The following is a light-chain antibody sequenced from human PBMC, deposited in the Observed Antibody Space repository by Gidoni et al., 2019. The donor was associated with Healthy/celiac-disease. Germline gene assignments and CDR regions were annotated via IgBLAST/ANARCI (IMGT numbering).Light chain of an antibody. CDR3: QQYGSSPPWCS. CDR1: QSVSSSY. CDR2: GAS. J-gene: IGKJ2*04. Sequence: EIVLTQSPGTLSLSPGERATLSCRASQSVSSSYLAWYQQKPGQAPRLLIYGASSRATGIPDRFSGSGSGTDFTLTISRLETEDCAVYYCQQYGSSPPWCSFGQXTKLEIK. V-gene: IGKV3-20*01.